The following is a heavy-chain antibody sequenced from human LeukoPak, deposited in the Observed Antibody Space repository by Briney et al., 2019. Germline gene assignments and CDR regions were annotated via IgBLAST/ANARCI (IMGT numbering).Heavy chain of an antibody. CDR3: ARDLLAMTSVTIVGY. CDR1: GYAFTSYG. J-gene: IGHJ4*02. CDR2: ISAYNGNT. V-gene: IGHV1-18*01. Sequence: EASVKVSRKASGYAFTSYGITWVRQAPGQGLEWMGWISAYNGNTIYAQKIQDRVTMTTDTSTSTAYMELRSLRSDDTAVYYCARDLLAMTSVTIVGYWGQGTLVTVSS. D-gene: IGHD4-17*01.